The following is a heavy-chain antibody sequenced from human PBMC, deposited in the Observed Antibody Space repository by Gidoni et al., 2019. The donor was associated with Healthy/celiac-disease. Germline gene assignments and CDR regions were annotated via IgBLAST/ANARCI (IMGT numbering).Heavy chain of an antibody. V-gene: IGHV3-23*01. CDR1: GFTFSSYS. J-gene: IGHJ5*02. Sequence: EVQLLESGGGLVQPGGSLRLSCAAYGFTFSSYSMSWVRQAPGKGLEWVSAISGSGGSTYYADSVKGRFTISRDNSKNTLYLQMNSLRAEDTAVYYCAKDLFANSTEFDPWGQGTLVTVSS. CDR3: AKDLFANSTEFDP. CDR2: ISGSGGST. D-gene: IGHD2-8*01.